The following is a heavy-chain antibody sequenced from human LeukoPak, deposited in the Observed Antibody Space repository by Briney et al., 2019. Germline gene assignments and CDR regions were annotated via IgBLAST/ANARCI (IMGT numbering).Heavy chain of an antibody. Sequence: GASVKVSCKASGYTFTSYYMHWVRQAPGQGLEWMGIIDPSGGSTSYAQKFQGRVTMTRDTSTSTVYMELSSLRSEDTAVYYCARATWYYYGSGPPDYWGQGTLVTVSS. V-gene: IGHV1-46*01. CDR1: GYTFTSYY. J-gene: IGHJ4*02. D-gene: IGHD3-10*01. CDR3: ARATWYYYGSGPPDY. CDR2: IDPSGGST.